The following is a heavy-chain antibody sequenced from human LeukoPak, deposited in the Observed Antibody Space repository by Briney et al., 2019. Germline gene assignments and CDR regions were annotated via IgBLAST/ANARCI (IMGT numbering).Heavy chain of an antibody. CDR1: GFSFTPYT. V-gene: IGHV3-21*04. D-gene: IGHD3-3*01. J-gene: IGHJ5*02. CDR2: ISTTSSYI. Sequence: PGGSLRLSCAASGFSFTPYTLNWVRQAPGKGLEWVSSISTTSSYINYADSLRGRFTISRDNARNSLYLQMNTLRAEDTAVYYCARDLHSYDFWNGHFNWFDPWGQGTLVTVSS. CDR3: ARDLHSYDFWNGHFNWFDP.